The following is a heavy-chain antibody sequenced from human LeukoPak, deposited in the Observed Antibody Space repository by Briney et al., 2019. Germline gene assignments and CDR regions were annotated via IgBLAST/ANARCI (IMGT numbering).Heavy chain of an antibody. Sequence: GGTLRLSCAASGFTFSSYGMSWVRQAPGKGLEWVSYISSSSSTIYYADSVKGRFTISRDNAKNSLYLQMNSLRAEDTAVYYCARAEWLGPVDYWGQGTLVTVSS. V-gene: IGHV3-48*01. CDR1: GFTFSSYG. J-gene: IGHJ4*02. D-gene: IGHD6-19*01. CDR2: ISSSSSTI. CDR3: ARAEWLGPVDY.